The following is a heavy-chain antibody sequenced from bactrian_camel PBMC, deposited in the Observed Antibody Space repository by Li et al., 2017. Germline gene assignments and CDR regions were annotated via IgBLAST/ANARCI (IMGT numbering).Heavy chain of an antibody. CDR2: IDSDGTT. CDR3: AASREAPMYLLHPHEYVY. J-gene: IGHJ4*01. CDR1: GFGSSTLC. V-gene: IGHV3S53*01. D-gene: IGHD7*01. Sequence: QVQLVESGGGSVQAGGSLRLSCVASGFGSSTLCMGWFRQGPSEEREGITAIDSDGTTTYAESVKGRFTISQDKDSKTLFLAMNDLKPEDTGMYFCAASREAPMYLLHPHEYVYWGKGTQVTVS.